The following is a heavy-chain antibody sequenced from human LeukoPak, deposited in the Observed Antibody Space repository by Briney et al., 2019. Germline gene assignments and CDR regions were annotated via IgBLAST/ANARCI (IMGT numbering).Heavy chain of an antibody. J-gene: IGHJ4*02. CDR3: AREVAGIQLFDY. V-gene: IGHV4-59*01. D-gene: IGHD5-18*01. Sequence: PSGTLSLTCTVSGGSISSYYWSWIRQPPGKGLEWIGTIYYSGSTKNNPSLKSRVTISVDTSKNQFSADTAVYYCAREVAGIQLFDYWGQGTLVTVSS. CDR2: IYYSGST. CDR1: GGSISSYY.